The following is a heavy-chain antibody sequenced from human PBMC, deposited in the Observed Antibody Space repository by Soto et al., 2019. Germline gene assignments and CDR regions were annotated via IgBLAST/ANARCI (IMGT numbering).Heavy chain of an antibody. V-gene: IGHV3-30*18. J-gene: IGHJ6*02. D-gene: IGHD6-13*01. CDR2: ISYDGSNK. CDR1: GFTFSSYG. Sequence: QVQLVESGGGVVQPGRSLRLSCAASGFTFSSYGMHWVRQAPGKGLEWVAVISYDGSNKYYADSVKGRFTISRDNSKNTLYLQMNSLRAEDTAVYYCAQSYGPGYSSSWYIRVVDYYYYYGMDVWGQGTTVTVSS. CDR3: AQSYGPGYSSSWYIRVVDYYYYYGMDV.